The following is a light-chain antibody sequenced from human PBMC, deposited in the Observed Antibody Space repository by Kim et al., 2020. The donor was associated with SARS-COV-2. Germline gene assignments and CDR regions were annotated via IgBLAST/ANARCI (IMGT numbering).Light chain of an antibody. V-gene: IGLV3-1*01. J-gene: IGLJ2*01. CDR2: QDA. Sequence: ELTQPPSVSVSPGQTASITCSGDNLANKYVCWYHQKSGQSPVLVMHQDARRPSGIPERFSGSNSGTTATLTISGTQAMDEGDYYCQAWDSNIVVFGGG. CDR1: NLANKY. CDR3: QAWDSNIVV.